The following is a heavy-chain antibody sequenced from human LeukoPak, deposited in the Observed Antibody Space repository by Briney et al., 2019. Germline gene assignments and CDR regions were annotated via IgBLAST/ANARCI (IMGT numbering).Heavy chain of an antibody. Sequence: GGSLRLSCADSGFTFSSYWVHWGRHTPGKGLGWVSRIKTDGSSTTYADYVKGRFTISRNNDKNTLYLQMNSLRAEDTAVYYCASGVGLTLRDFWGQGTLLTVSS. CDR3: ASGVGLTLRDF. CDR2: IKTDGSST. J-gene: IGHJ4*02. CDR1: GFTFSSYW. V-gene: IGHV3-74*01. D-gene: IGHD1-26*01.